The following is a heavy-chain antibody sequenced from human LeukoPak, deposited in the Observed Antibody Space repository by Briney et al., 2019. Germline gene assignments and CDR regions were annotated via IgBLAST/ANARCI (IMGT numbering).Heavy chain of an antibody. D-gene: IGHD1-26*01. V-gene: IGHV4-61*02. CDR3: ARDGGATLY. Sequence: PSQTLSLTCTVSGGSISSGSYYWSWIRQPAGKGLEWIGRIYTSGSTNYNPSLKSRVTISVDTSKNQFSLKLGSVTAADTAVYYCARDGGATLYWGQGTLVTVSS. CDR1: GGSISSGSYY. CDR2: IYTSGST. J-gene: IGHJ4*02.